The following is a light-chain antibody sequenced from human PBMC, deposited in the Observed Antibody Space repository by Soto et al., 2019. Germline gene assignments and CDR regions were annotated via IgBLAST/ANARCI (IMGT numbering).Light chain of an antibody. J-gene: IGKJ4*01. CDR1: QSLFYSPNNKTY. V-gene: IGKV4-1*01. Sequence: DIVMTQSPDSLAVSLGERATINCKSSQSLFYSPNNKTYLAWYQHKAGQSPKLLIYWASNRESGVPDRFSGRGAGREWGRTISSLQAEDVAVYYCQQYYRVPQLTFGAGTKVEIK. CDR2: WAS. CDR3: QQYYRVPQLT.